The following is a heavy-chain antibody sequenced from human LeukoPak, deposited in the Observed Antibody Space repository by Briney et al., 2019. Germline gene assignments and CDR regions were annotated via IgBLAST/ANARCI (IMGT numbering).Heavy chain of an antibody. CDR2: IFDIGSK. V-gene: IGHV4-59*01. CDR3: ARAVSSEVVIPYYYFDL. J-gene: IGHJ2*01. D-gene: IGHD3-16*02. Sequence: SGTLSLTCSISGVSISDYYWSWIRQSPGQGLQWIGDIFDIGSKSYNPSLKTRATVSLDKSKNQVSLKLTSVTAADTAVYFCARAVSSEVVIPYYYFDLWGRGTLVIVSS. CDR1: GVSISDYY.